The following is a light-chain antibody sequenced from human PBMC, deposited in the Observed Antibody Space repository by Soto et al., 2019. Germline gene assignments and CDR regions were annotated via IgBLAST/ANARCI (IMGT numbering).Light chain of an antibody. Sequence: EIVLTQSPGTLSLSPGETATLSCRASQSLTSSYLAWYQQRPGQAPSLLIYGVSNRATGIPARFSGSGSGTDFTLTISSLEPEDFAVYYCQQRSNWPLITFGQGTRLEIK. V-gene: IGKV3-11*01. CDR3: QQRSNWPLIT. J-gene: IGKJ5*01. CDR2: GVS. CDR1: QSLTSSY.